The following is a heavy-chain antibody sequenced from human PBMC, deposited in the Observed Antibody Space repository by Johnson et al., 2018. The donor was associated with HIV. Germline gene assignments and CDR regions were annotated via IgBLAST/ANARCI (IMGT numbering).Heavy chain of an antibody. D-gene: IGHD1-1*01. Sequence: QVQLVESGGGVVQPGRSLRLSSEASGFTFTIYAIHWVRQAPGKGLEWVAVISYDGSNKYYGDSVKGRFTISRDNSKNTLYLQMKSRRAEDTAVYYCARDTKVPRYNWNDGGFDMWGQGTKVTVSS. J-gene: IGHJ3*02. CDR1: GFTFTIYA. CDR3: ARDTKVPRYNWNDGGFDM. V-gene: IGHV3-30*04. CDR2: ISYDGSNK.